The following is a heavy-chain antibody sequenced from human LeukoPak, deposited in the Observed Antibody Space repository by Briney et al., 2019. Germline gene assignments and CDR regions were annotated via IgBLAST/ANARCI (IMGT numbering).Heavy chain of an antibody. V-gene: IGHV4-34*01. D-gene: IGHD2-2*02. CDR3: ARYCSSTSCYTGDYYYYYGMDV. CDR2: INHSGST. J-gene: IGHJ6*02. Sequence: SETLSLTCAVYGGSFSGYYWSWIRQPPGKGLEWMGEINHSGSTNYNPSLKSRVTISVDTSKNQSSLKLSSVTAADTAVYYCARYCSSTSCYTGDYYYYYGMDVWGQGTTVTVSS. CDR1: GGSFSGYY.